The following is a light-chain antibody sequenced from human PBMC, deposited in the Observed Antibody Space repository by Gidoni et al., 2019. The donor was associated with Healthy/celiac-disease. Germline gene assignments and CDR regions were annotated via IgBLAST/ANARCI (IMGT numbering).Light chain of an antibody. Sequence: SYELTQPPSVSVSTGQTARITCSGDALPKQYAYWYHQKPGQAPVLVIYKDSERPSGIPERFSGSSSGTTVTLTISGVQAEDEADYYCQSADSSGTYVVFGGGTKLTVL. CDR1: ALPKQY. J-gene: IGLJ2*01. CDR3: QSADSSGTYVV. CDR2: KDS. V-gene: IGLV3-25*02.